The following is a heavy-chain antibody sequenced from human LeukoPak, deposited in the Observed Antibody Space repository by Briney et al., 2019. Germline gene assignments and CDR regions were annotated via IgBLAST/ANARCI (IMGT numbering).Heavy chain of an antibody. J-gene: IGHJ6*03. V-gene: IGHV3-11*04. CDR2: ISSSGSTI. Sequence: GGSLRLSCAASGFTFSDYYMSWIRQAPGKGLEWVSYISSSGSTIYYADSVKGRFTISRDNAKNSLYLQMNSLRAEDTAVYYCARDTGGIEMATRGYYYYYMDVWGKGTTVTVSS. D-gene: IGHD5-24*01. CDR1: GFTFSDYY. CDR3: ARDTGGIEMATRGYYYYYMDV.